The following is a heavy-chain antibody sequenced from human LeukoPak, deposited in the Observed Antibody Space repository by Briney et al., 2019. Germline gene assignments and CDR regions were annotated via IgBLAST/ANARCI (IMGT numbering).Heavy chain of an antibody. J-gene: IGHJ5*02. D-gene: IGHD3-16*02. Sequence: ASVKVSCKASGYTFTGYYMHWVRQAPGQWLEWMGWINPNSGGTNYAQKFQGRVTMTRDTSISTAYMELSRLRSDDTAVYYCARKPAPYYDYVWGSCRYTANWFDPWGQGTLVTVSS. CDR3: ARKPAPYYDYVWGSCRYTANWFDP. CDR1: GYTFTGYY. V-gene: IGHV1-2*02. CDR2: INPNSGGT.